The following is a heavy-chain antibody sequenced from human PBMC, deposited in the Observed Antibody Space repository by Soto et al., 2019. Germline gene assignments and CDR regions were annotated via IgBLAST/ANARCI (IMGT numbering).Heavy chain of an antibody. CDR3: AKDGATTRGDEYYFDY. D-gene: IGHD1-26*01. Sequence: GGSLRLSCAASGFTFSSYAMSWVRQAPGKGLEWVSAISGSGGSTYYADSVKGRFTISRDNSKNTLYLQMNSLRAEDTAVYYCAKDGATTRGDEYYFDYWGQGTLVTVSS. J-gene: IGHJ4*02. V-gene: IGHV3-23*01. CDR1: GFTFSSYA. CDR2: ISGSGGST.